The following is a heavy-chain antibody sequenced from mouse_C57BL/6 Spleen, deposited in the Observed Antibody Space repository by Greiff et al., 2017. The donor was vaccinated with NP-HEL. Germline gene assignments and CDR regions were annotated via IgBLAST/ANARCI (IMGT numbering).Heavy chain of an antibody. CDR2: IDPSDSET. D-gene: IGHD1-1*01. CDR3: ARYHGSSYLDD. CDR1: GYTFTSYW. J-gene: IGHJ2*01. V-gene: IGHV1-52*01. Sequence: QVQLQQPGAELVRPGSSVKLSCKASGYTFTSYWMHWVKQRPIQGLEWIGNIDPSDSETHYNQKFKDKATLTVDKSSSTAYMQLSSLTSEDSAVYYCARYHGSSYLDDWGQGTTLTVSS.